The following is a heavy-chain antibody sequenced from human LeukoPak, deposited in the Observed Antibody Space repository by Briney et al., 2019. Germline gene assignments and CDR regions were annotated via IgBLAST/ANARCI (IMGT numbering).Heavy chain of an antibody. CDR3: AKDISYDSSGYYSS. J-gene: IGHJ4*02. V-gene: IGHV3-9*01. Sequence: GGSLRLSCAASGFTFDDYAMHWVRHAPGKGLEWVSGISWNSGSIGYADSVKGRFTISRDNAKNSLYLQMNSLRAEDTALYYCAKDISYDSSGYYSSWGQGTLVTVSS. D-gene: IGHD3-22*01. CDR1: GFTFDDYA. CDR2: ISWNSGSI.